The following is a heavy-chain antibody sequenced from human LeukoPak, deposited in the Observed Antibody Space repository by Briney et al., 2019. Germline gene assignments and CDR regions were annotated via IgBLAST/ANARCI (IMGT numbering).Heavy chain of an antibody. CDR2: IYYSGST. CDR3: ARVPYYYDSSGYPYYFDY. Sequence: SETLSLTCTVSGGSISSSSYYWGWIRQPPGKGLEWIGSIYYSGSTNYNPSLKSRVTISVDTSKNQFSLKLSSVTAADTAVYYCARVPYYYDSSGYPYYFDYWGQGTLVTVSS. CDR1: GGSISSSSYY. J-gene: IGHJ4*02. D-gene: IGHD3-22*01. V-gene: IGHV4-39*07.